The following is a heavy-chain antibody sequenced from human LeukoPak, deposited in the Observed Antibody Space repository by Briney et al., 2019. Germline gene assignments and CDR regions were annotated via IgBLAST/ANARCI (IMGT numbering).Heavy chain of an antibody. V-gene: IGHV1-69*04. CDR1: GGTFSSYA. Sequence: SEKVSCKASGGTFSSYAISWVRQAPGQGLEWMGRIIPIFGIANYAQKFQGRVAITADNSTSTAYMELSSLRSEDPAVYYCARDRVVVVPAAGFDPWGQGPLVSVSS. D-gene: IGHD2-2*01. CDR2: IIPIFGIA. J-gene: IGHJ5*02. CDR3: ARDRVVVVPAAGFDP.